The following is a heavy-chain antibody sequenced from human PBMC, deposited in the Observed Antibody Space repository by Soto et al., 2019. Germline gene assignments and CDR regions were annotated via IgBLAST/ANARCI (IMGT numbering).Heavy chain of an antibody. Sequence: GGSLRLSCAASGFTFSSYAMSWVRQAPGKGLEWVSAISGSGGSTYYADSVKGRFTISRDNSKNTLYLQMNSLRAEDTAVYYCANDLAGGFWRGQLDYWGQGTLVTVSS. V-gene: IGHV3-23*01. CDR1: GFTFSSYA. CDR2: ISGSGGST. J-gene: IGHJ4*02. CDR3: ANDLAGGFWRGQLDY. D-gene: IGHD3-3*01.